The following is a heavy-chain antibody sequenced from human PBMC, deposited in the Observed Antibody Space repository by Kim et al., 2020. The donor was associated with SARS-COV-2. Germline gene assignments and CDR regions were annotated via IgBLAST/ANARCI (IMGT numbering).Heavy chain of an antibody. J-gene: IGHJ4*01. Sequence: GGSLRLACAASGFTFHSYAMHWVRPAPGQGIEWVAIIWYDGSNKFYADSVKGRFTISRDNSENTLYLQMNSLRAEDTAVYYCARGLKYFDSSAYSFDYWG. V-gene: IGHV3-33*01. CDR1: GFTFHSYA. CDR2: IWYDGSNK. CDR3: ARGLKYFDSSAYSFDY. D-gene: IGHD3-22*01.